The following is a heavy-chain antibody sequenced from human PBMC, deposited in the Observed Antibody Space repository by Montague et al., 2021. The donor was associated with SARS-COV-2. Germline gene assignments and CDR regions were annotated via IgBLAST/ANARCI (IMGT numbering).Heavy chain of an antibody. CDR3: ARAYYTGLYPFDY. CDR1: GFTLSSYW. J-gene: IGHJ4*02. D-gene: IGHD2-8*02. Sequence: SLRLSCAASGFTLSSYWMYWVRQAPGKGLVWISRIHYGGSSTNYADSVKGRFTISRDTAKNTLYLQMNSLRAEDTAVHYCARAYYTGLYPFDYWGQGTLVNVSS. CDR2: IHYGGSST. V-gene: IGHV3-74*01.